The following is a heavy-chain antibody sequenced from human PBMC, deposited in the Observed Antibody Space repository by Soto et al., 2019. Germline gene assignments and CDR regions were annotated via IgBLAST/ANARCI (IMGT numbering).Heavy chain of an antibody. Sequence: GGSLRLSCATSGLTFGRYEMNCVRQAPGKGLERVSYITSSGSTIYYADSVKGRFTSSRDNAKNSLYLQMYSLRAEDTAVYYCSRDQEAACFLPSYYGMDVWGQGTTVTVSS. CDR2: ITSSGSTI. V-gene: IGHV3-48*03. CDR3: SRDQEAACFLPSYYGMDV. CDR1: GLTFGRYE. J-gene: IGHJ6*02. D-gene: IGHD2-15*01.